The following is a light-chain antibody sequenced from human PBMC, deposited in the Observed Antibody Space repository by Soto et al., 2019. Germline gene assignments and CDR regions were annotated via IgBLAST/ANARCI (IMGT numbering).Light chain of an antibody. Sequence: QSALTQPASVSGSPGQSITISCTGTSSDVGSYNLVSWYQQHPGKAPKLMIYEGSKRPSGVSNRFSGSKSGNTASLTISGLQAEDEADSYCCSYAGSSTSVVFGGGTKVTVL. CDR1: SSDVGSYNL. CDR2: EGS. J-gene: IGLJ2*01. CDR3: CSYAGSSTSVV. V-gene: IGLV2-23*01.